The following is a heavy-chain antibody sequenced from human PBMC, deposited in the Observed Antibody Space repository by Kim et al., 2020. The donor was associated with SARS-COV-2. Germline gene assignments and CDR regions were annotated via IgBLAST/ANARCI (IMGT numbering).Heavy chain of an antibody. Sequence: GGSLRLSCAASGFTFSSYSMNWVRQAPGKGLEWVSSISSSSSYIYYADSVKGRFTISRDNAKNSLYLQMNSLRAEDTAVYYCARDSFYGSGPTYFDYWGQGTLVTVSS. CDR1: GFTFSSYS. D-gene: IGHD3-10*01. V-gene: IGHV3-21*01. J-gene: IGHJ4*02. CDR2: ISSSSSYI. CDR3: ARDSFYGSGPTYFDY.